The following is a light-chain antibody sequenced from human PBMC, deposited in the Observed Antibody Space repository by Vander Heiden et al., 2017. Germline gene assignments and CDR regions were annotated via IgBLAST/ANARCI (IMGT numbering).Light chain of an antibody. CDR3: QVWHSSGDRVV. CDR2: DDT. J-gene: IGLJ2*01. V-gene: IGLV3-21*03. Sequence: SYVLTQPPSESVAPGKTAEITCGGNNLGSKSVHWYVQKPGQAPVLVVYDDTYRPAGTPERISGSNSGGTATLTISRVEAGDEAAYYCQVWHSSGDRVVFGGGTKLTVL. CDR1: NLGSKS.